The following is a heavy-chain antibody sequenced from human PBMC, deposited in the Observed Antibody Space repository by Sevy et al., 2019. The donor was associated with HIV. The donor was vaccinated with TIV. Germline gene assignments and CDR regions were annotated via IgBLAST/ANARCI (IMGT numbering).Heavy chain of an antibody. CDR2: ISAYNGNT. CDR3: ARDWAPGYYYDAMGVKRDYYFDY. D-gene: IGHD3-22*01. J-gene: IGHJ4*02. Sequence: ASVKVSCKASDYTFSTQGFNWVRQAPGQGLEWMGWISAYNGNTKYAQKFQGIVTMTTDTSTSTAYMELRSLTSDDTAVYYCARDWAPGYYYDAMGVKRDYYFDYWGQGTLVTVSS. V-gene: IGHV1-18*01. CDR1: DYTFSTQG.